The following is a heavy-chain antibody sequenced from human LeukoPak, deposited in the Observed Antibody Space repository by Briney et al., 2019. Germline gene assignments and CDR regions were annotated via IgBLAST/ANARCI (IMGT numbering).Heavy chain of an antibody. Sequence: GGSLRLSCAASGFTFSSYWMSWVRQAPGKGLEWVANMKQDGSEKYYVDSVKGRFTISRDNAKNSLYLQMNSLRAEDTAVYYCARVVTYYDFWSGYYTLDYWGQGTLVTVSS. D-gene: IGHD3-3*01. J-gene: IGHJ4*02. V-gene: IGHV3-7*01. CDR2: MKQDGSEK. CDR1: GFTFSSYW. CDR3: ARVVTYYDFWSGYYTLDY.